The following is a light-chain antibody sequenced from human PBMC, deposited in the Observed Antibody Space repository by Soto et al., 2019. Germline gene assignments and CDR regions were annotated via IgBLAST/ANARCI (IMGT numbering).Light chain of an antibody. V-gene: IGKV4-1*01. CDR2: WAS. CDR3: HQYYSTPWT. CDR1: QSVLYSADGNNY. Sequence: DIVLSQSPDSLAVSLGERATINCKSSQSVLYSADGNNYLAWYQQKPGQPPKLLIYWASNWESGVPDRFSGSGSETDFTLTISSLQAEDVAVYYCHQYYSTPWTFGQGTKVEIK. J-gene: IGKJ1*01.